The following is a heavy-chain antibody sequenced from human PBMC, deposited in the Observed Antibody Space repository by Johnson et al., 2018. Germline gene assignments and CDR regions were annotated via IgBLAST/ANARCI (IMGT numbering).Heavy chain of an antibody. CDR2: ISGSGGGT. CDR3: AKAIYASGRPRAHMDV. CDR1: GFTFSSYA. D-gene: IGHD3-10*01. Sequence: VQLVESGGGLVQPGGSLRLSCAASGFTFSSYAMNWVRQAPGKGLEWVSAISGSGGGTYYADPVKGRFPISRDISKNTLDLQMNSLRAEDTAVYYRAKAIYASGRPRAHMDVWGKGTTVTVSS. J-gene: IGHJ6*03. V-gene: IGHV3-23*04.